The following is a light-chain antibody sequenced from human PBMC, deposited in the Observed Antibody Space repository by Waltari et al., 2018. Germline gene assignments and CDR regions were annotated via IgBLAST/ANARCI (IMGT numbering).Light chain of an antibody. CDR2: DVT. CDR3: ASYTSSDSFVV. V-gene: IGLV2-14*03. J-gene: IGLJ2*01. Sequence: QSALTQPASVSGSPGQSITISCTGTSSDLGDYNFVSWSQHHPGEAPKLVIYDVTKPPSGISYRLSGSKSGNTASLTISGLQAEDEANYVCASYTSSDSFVVFGGGTKLTVL. CDR1: SSDLGDYNF.